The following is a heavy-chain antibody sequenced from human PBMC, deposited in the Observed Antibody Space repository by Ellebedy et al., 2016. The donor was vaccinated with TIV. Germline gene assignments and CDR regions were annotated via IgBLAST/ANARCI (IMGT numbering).Heavy chain of an antibody. J-gene: IGHJ4*02. Sequence: MPSETLSLTCSVSGGSISPYYWSRIRQPPGKGLQWIGFSYYTGSTNYNPTLKSRVTISVDTSKNQVSLRLSSVTAADTAVYYCASAPNQDFYDYWGQGTLVTVSS. CDR1: GGSISPYY. V-gene: IGHV4-59*01. CDR3: ASAPNQDFYDY. CDR2: SYYTGST.